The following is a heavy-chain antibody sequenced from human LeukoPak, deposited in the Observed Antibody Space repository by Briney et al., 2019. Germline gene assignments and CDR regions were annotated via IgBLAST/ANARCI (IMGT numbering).Heavy chain of an antibody. J-gene: IGHJ4*02. CDR1: GFTFSSYA. V-gene: IGHV3-30*04. Sequence: TGGSLRLSCAASGFTFSSYAMHWVRQAPRKGLEWVAIISYDGSIKYYTDSVKGRFTISRDNSKNTLYLQMNSLRPEDTAVYYCARDRVEMATTYYFDSWGQGTLVTVSS. CDR2: ISYDGSIK. D-gene: IGHD5-24*01. CDR3: ARDRVEMATTYYFDS.